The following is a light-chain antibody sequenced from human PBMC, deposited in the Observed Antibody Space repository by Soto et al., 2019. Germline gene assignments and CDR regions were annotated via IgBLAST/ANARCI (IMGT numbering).Light chain of an antibody. V-gene: IGLV1-40*01. CDR1: SSNIGAGYD. CDR2: NNI. Sequence: QSVLTQPPSVSGAPGQRVTISCTGSSSNIGAGYDVHWYQQLPGTAPTLIIYNNIYRPPGVPDRVSGSKSGTSASLAIAGLQAEDDAYYYCQSHDSSLSGYVFGTGTKLTVL. CDR3: QSHDSSLSGYV. J-gene: IGLJ1*01.